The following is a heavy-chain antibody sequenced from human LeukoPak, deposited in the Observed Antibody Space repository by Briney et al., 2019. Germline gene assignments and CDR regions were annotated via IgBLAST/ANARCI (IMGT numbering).Heavy chain of an antibody. V-gene: IGHV4-38-2*02. J-gene: IGHJ5*02. Sequence: SETLSLTCTVSGYSISSGYYWGWIRQPPGKGLEWIGSIYHSGSTYYNPSLKSRVTISVDTSKNQFSLKLSSVTAADTAVYYCARDRRRDYYDSSASELDPWGQGTLVTVSS. CDR1: GYSISSGYY. D-gene: IGHD3-22*01. CDR3: ARDRRRDYYDSSASELDP. CDR2: IYHSGST.